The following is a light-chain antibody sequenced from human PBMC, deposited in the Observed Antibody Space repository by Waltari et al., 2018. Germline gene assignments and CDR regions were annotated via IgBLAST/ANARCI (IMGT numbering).Light chain of an antibody. CDR3: QQYNSYSWT. CDR2: KAS. Sequence: DIQMTQSPSTLSASGGDRVTITCRASQSISSWLAWYQQKPGKAPKLLIYKASSLESGVPSRFSGSGSVTEFTLTISSLQPDDFATYYCQQYNSYSWTFGQGTKVEIK. CDR1: QSISSW. V-gene: IGKV1-5*03. J-gene: IGKJ1*01.